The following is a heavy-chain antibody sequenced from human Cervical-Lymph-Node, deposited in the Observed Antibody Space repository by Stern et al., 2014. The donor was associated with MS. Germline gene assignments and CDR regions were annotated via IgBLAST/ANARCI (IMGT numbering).Heavy chain of an antibody. D-gene: IGHD5-24*01. J-gene: IGHJ3*02. Sequence: VQLVESGGGVVQPGMSLRLSCAASGFTFRGYAMHWVRQAPGKGLAWVAVIMSDGSNKYNEDSVKCRFTISRDNSKNTLFLQMNSLRVDDTAVYYCARDGYNHDALDIWGQGTLVTVSS. CDR1: GFTFRGYA. V-gene: IGHV3-33*01. CDR2: IMSDGSNK. CDR3: ARDGYNHDALDI.